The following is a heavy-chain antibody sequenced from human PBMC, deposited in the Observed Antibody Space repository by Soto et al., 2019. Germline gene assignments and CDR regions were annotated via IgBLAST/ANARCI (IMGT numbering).Heavy chain of an antibody. CDR2: IGTSSSYI. CDR1: GITFSSYS. CDR3: ARAPLRYFDWLLSPFDY. Sequence: GGSLRLSCSASGITFSSYSMNWVRQAPGKGLEWVSSIGTSSSYIYYADSVKGRFTISRDNAKNSLYLQMNSLRVEDMAVYYCARAPLRYFDWLLSPFDYWGQGTLVTVSS. J-gene: IGHJ4*02. V-gene: IGHV3-21*01. D-gene: IGHD3-9*01.